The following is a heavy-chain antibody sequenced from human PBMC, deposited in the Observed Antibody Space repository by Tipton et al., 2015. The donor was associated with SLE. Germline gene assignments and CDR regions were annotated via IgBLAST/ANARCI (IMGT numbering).Heavy chain of an antibody. D-gene: IGHD6-13*01. V-gene: IGHV4-34*01. CDR3: ARAPQQLGYFDY. Sequence: TLSLTCAVYGGSFSGYYWSWIRQPPGKGLEWIGEINHSGNTNYNPSLKSRLTISVDTSKNQFSLKLSSVTAADTAVYYCARAPQQLGYFDYWGQGALVTVSS. CDR2: INHSGNT. CDR1: GGSFSGYY. J-gene: IGHJ4*02.